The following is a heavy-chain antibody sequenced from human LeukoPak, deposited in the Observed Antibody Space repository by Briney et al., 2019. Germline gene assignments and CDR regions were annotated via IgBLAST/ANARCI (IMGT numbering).Heavy chain of an antibody. J-gene: IGHJ3*02. V-gene: IGHV3-53*04. CDR2: IYSGGST. CDR3: ARLEMATITHAFDI. D-gene: IGHD5-24*01. Sequence: GGPLRLSCAASGFTVSDNYMTWVRQAPGKGLERVSVIYSGGSTYYADSVKGRFTISRHDPKNTLFLQMNSLRPEDTAVYYCARLEMATITHAFDIWGQGAMVTVSS. CDR1: GFTVSDNY.